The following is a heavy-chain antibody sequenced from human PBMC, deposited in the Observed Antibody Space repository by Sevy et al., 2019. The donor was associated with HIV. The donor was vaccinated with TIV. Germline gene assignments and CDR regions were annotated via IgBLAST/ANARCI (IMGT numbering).Heavy chain of an antibody. Sequence: ASVKVSCKASGYTFTSYGISWVRQAPGQGLEWMGWISAYNGNTNYAQKLQGRVTMTTDTSTSTAYMELRSLRSDDTAVYYCARGRIQLWSRPNYYDYGMDVWGQGTTVTVSS. CDR3: ARGRIQLWSRPNYYDYGMDV. CDR1: GYTFTSYG. D-gene: IGHD5-18*01. CDR2: ISAYNGNT. V-gene: IGHV1-18*01. J-gene: IGHJ6*02.